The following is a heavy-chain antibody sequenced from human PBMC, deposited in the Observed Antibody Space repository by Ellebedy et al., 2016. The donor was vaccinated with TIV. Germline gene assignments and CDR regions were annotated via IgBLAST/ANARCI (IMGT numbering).Heavy chain of an antibody. Sequence: GESLKISCAASGFTFNIAGMTWVRQAPGKGLEWVGTIVFSGTAAYYSDSVKGRFIISRDNTKNLVFLQMNSLGVEDTAVYYCARDGSEWSRDHWGQGTLVTVSS. V-gene: IGHV3-21*06. CDR3: ARDGSEWSRDH. J-gene: IGHJ4*02. CDR1: GFTFNIAG. CDR2: IVFSGTAA. D-gene: IGHD3-3*01.